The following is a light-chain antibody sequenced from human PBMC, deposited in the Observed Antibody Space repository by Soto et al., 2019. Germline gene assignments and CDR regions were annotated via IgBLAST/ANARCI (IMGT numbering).Light chain of an antibody. V-gene: IGLV2-14*01. CDR2: EVS. CDR3: SSYTSSTFYG. CDR1: SSDVGGYNY. J-gene: IGLJ1*01. Sequence: QSALTQPASVSGSPGQSITISCTGTSSDVGGYNYVSWYQQHPGKAPKLMIYEVSNRPSGVFNRSSGSKSGNTASLTISGLQAEDEADYYCSSYTSSTFYGFGTGTKVTVL.